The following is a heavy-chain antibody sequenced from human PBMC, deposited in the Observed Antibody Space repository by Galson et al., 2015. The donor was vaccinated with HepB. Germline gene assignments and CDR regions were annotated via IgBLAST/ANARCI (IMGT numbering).Heavy chain of an antibody. J-gene: IGHJ5*02. Sequence: SLRLSCAASGFTFSSYGMHWVRQAPGKELEWVAVIWYDGSNKYYAGSVKGRFTISRDNSKNTLYLQMNSLRAEDTAVYYCAREKSRSVVVPGGWFDPWGQGTLVTVSS. CDR3: AREKSRSVVVPGGWFDP. CDR1: GFTFSSYG. V-gene: IGHV3-33*08. D-gene: IGHD2-2*01. CDR2: IWYDGSNK.